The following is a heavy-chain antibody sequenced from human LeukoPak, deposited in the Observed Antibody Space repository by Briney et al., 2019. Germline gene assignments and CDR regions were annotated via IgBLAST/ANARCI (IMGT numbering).Heavy chain of an antibody. D-gene: IGHD4-17*01. CDR3: ARYYGDYGYWFDP. CDR2: IYHSGST. V-gene: IGHV4-4*02. CDR1: GGSISSSNW. Sequence: PSGTLSLTCAVSGGSISSSNWWSWVRQPPGKGLEWIGEIYHSGSTNYNPSPKSRVTISVDKSKNQFSLKLSSVTAADTAVYYCARYYGDYGYWFDPWGQGTLVTVSS. J-gene: IGHJ5*02.